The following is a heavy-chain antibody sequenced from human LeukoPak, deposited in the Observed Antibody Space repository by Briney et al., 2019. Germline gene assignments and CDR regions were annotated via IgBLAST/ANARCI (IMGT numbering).Heavy chain of an antibody. J-gene: IGHJ4*02. CDR3: ASSIFGVVINDY. D-gene: IGHD3-3*01. Sequence: ASVKVSCKASGYTFIGYYMHWVRQAPGQGLEWMGWIDPNSGGTNYAQKFQGRATMTRDTSISTAYMELSRLRSDDTAVYYCASSIFGVVINDYWGQGTLVTVSS. V-gene: IGHV1-2*02. CDR1: GYTFIGYY. CDR2: IDPNSGGT.